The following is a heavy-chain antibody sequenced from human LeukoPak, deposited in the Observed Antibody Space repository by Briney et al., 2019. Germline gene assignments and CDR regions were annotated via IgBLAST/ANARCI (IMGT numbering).Heavy chain of an antibody. CDR1: GGSIGSYY. CDR2: IYTSGST. D-gene: IGHD2-2*01. Sequence: PSETLSLTCTVSGGSIGSYYWSWIRQPAGKGLEWIGRIYTSGSTNYNPSLKSRVTMSVDTSKNQFSLKLSSVTAADTAVYYCARVGYYSSTSCLPPGDYYFDYWGQGTLVTVSS. J-gene: IGHJ4*02. V-gene: IGHV4-4*07. CDR3: ARVGYYSSTSCLPPGDYYFDY.